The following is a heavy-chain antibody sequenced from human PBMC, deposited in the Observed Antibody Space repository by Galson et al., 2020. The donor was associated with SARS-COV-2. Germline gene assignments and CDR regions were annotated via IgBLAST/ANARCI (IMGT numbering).Heavy chain of an antibody. V-gene: IGHV3-7*01. J-gene: IGHJ4*02. CDR1: GFTFSNYY. D-gene: IGHD3-16*01. Sequence: GGSLRLSCAASGFTFSNYYMHWIRQAPGKGLEYVAHIKGDGSEKYYAESVRGRFTISRDNARNSLYLQMNSLRVDDTARYYCAREPGGMDYWGQGTLVTVSS. CDR3: AREPGGMDY. CDR2: IKGDGSEK.